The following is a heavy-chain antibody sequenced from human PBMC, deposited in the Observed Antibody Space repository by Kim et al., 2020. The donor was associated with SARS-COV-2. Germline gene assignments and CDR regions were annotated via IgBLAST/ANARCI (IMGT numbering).Heavy chain of an antibody. V-gene: IGHV1-69*13. Sequence: SVKVSCKASGGTFSSYAISWVRQAPGQGLEWMGGSIPIFGTANYAQKFQGRVTITADESTSTAYMELSSLRSEDTAVYYCARPLSGDYFYGMDVWGQGTTVTVSS. CDR1: GGTFSSYA. J-gene: IGHJ6*01. CDR2: SIPIFGTA. CDR3: ARPLSGDYFYGMDV.